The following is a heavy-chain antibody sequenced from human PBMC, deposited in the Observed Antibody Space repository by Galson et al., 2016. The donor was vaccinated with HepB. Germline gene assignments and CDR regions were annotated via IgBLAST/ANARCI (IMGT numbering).Heavy chain of an antibody. CDR2: IKVHGGET. Sequence: SLRLSCAASGFSLSSYWMSWVRQAPGKGLEWVANIKVHGGETYYVDSVKGRFTISRDNAKNSMSLQMNSLSAEDTAVYYCVRDGSGGWHFDNRGQGTLITVSS. CDR1: GFSLSSYW. J-gene: IGHJ4*02. D-gene: IGHD6-19*01. V-gene: IGHV3-7*01. CDR3: VRDGSGGWHFDN.